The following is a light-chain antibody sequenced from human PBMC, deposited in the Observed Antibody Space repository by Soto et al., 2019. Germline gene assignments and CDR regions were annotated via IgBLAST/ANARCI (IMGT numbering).Light chain of an antibody. CDR2: DAS. Sequence: EIVLTQSPATLSLSPGERATLSCRASQSVSSYLAWYPQKPGQAPRLLIYDASNRATGIPARFSGSGSGTDFTLTIISLEPEDFAVYYCQQRSNWPYTFGQGTKLEIK. CDR3: QQRSNWPYT. J-gene: IGKJ2*01. V-gene: IGKV3-11*01. CDR1: QSVSSY.